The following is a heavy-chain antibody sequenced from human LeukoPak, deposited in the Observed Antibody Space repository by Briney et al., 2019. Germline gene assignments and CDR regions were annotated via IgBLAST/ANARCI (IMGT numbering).Heavy chain of an antibody. CDR2: ISSSGSTI. CDR3: AKGRIVKLDY. CDR1: GFIFSSYE. J-gene: IGHJ4*02. D-gene: IGHD1-26*01. Sequence: GGSLRLSCAASGFIFSSYEMNWVRQAPGKGLEWVSYISSSGSTIYYADSVKGRFTISRDNAKNSLYLQMNSLRAEDTAVYYCAKGRIVKLDYWGRGTLVTVSS. V-gene: IGHV3-48*03.